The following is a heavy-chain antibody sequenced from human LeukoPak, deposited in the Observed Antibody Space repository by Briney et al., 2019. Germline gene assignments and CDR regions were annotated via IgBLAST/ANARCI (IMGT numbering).Heavy chain of an antibody. CDR3: AKRSLSGSWYFDL. J-gene: IGHJ2*01. Sequence: GGSLRLSCAASGFTYSRYAMSWVRQAPGKGLEWVSSISDNGAGTFYADSVKGRFTISRDNSDKTLYLQMNSLRAEDTAVYYCAKRSLSGSWYFDLWGRGTLVIVSS. CDR2: ISDNGAGT. V-gene: IGHV3-23*01. CDR1: GFTYSRYA. D-gene: IGHD3-3*01.